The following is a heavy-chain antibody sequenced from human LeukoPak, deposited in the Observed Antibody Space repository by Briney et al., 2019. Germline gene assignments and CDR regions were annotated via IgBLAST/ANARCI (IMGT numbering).Heavy chain of an antibody. CDR3: ATTLSGYDPIDY. CDR2: FDPEDGET. V-gene: IGHV1-24*01. CDR1: GYTLTELS. D-gene: IGHD5-12*01. Sequence: VASVKVSCKVSGYTLTELSMHWVRQAPGKGLEWMGGFDPEDGETIYAQKFQGRVTMTEDTSTDTAYMELSSLRSEDTAAYYCATTLSGYDPIDYWGQGTLVTVSS. J-gene: IGHJ4*02.